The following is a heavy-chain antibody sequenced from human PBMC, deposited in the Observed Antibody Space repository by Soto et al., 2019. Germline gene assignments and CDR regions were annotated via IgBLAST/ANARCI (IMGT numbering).Heavy chain of an antibody. Sequence: PGGSLRLSCGVSGFSFSRYWMHWVRQAPGKGLEWVSSISKSDYTYYSDPVKGRFAISRDNAKSSVSLQMNTLRVEDTAVYYCAREDSIIIPAVSDFWGQGTLVTVSS. CDR1: GFSFSRYW. V-gene: IGHV3-21*01. J-gene: IGHJ4*02. CDR2: ISKSDYT. CDR3: AREDSIIIPAVSDF. D-gene: IGHD2-2*01.